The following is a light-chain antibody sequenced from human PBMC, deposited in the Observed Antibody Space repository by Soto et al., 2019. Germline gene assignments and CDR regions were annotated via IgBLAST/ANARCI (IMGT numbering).Light chain of an antibody. CDR2: DAF. CDR1: QSISSW. J-gene: IGKJ2*01. CDR3: QQYNSYSPYT. Sequence: DIQMTQSPSTLSASVGDRVTIPCRASQSISSWLAWYHQKPGKAPKLLIYDAFSLESGVPSRFSGSGSGTEFTLTISSLQPDDFATYYCQQYNSYSPYTFGQGTKVDI. V-gene: IGKV1-5*01.